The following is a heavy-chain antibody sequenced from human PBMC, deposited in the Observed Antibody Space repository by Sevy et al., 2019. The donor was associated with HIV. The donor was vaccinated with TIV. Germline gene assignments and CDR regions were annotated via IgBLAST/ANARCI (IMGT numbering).Heavy chain of an antibody. CDR2: IYYSGST. CDR1: GGSISSYY. V-gene: IGHV4-59*01. Sequence: SETLSLTCTVSGGSISSYYWSWIRQPPGKGLEWIGYIYYSGSTNYNPSLKSRVTISVDTSKNQFSLKLSSVTAADTAVYYCAREGGFRDGYNQRGYYFDYWGQGTLVTVSS. J-gene: IGHJ4*02. D-gene: IGHD5-12*01. CDR3: AREGGFRDGYNQRGYYFDY.